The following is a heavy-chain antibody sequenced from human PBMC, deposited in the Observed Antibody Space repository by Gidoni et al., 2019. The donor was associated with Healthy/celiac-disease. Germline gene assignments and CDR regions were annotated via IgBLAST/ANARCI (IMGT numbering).Heavy chain of an antibody. Sequence: EVQLVESGGGLVQPGGSLRLSCAASGFTFSSYSMNWVRQAPGKGLEWVSYISSSSSTIYYADSVKGRFTISRDNAKNSLYLQMNSLRDEDTAVYYCAREPYYYDSSGYSGFDYWGQGTLVTVSS. CDR1: GFTFSSYS. J-gene: IGHJ4*02. D-gene: IGHD3-22*01. V-gene: IGHV3-48*02. CDR2: ISSSSSTI. CDR3: AREPYYYDSSGYSGFDY.